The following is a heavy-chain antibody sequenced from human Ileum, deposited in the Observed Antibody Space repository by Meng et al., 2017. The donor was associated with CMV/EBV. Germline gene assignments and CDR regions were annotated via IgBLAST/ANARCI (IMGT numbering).Heavy chain of an antibody. CDR2: IYPGDSDT. J-gene: IGHJ6*02. D-gene: IGHD3-3*01. CDR3: ARHIYLAPPPLRFTPTGYGMDV. V-gene: IGHV5-51*01. Sequence: GGSLRLSCKGSGYSFTSYWIGWVRQMPGKGLEWMGIIYPGDSDTRYSPSFQGQVTISADKSISTAYLQWSSLKASDTAMYYCARHIYLAPPPLRFTPTGYGMDVWGQGTTVTVSS. CDR1: GYSFTSYW.